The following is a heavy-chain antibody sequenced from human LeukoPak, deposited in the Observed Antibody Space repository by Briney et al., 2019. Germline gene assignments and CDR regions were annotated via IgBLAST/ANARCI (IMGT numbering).Heavy chain of an antibody. CDR1: GFTFSSYA. V-gene: IGHV3-23*01. CDR3: ARAQWELPPDY. D-gene: IGHD1-26*01. CDR2: IRDSGSST. Sequence: GGALRLSCAASGFTFSSYAMSWVRQAPGKGLEWVSAIRDSGSSTHYADSVKGRFTTSRDNSKNTLYLQMNSLRAEDTAVYYCARAQWELPPDYWGQGTLVTVSS. J-gene: IGHJ4*02.